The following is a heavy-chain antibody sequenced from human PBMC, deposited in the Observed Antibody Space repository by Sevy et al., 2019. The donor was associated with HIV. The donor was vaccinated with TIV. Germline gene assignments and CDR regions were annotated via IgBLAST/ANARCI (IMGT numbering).Heavy chain of an antibody. D-gene: IGHD5-18*01. CDR1: GFTVSSNY. V-gene: IGHV3-66*02. Sequence: GGSLSLSCAASGFTVSSNYMSWVRQAPGKGLGGVSVIYSGGSTYNADSVKGRFTISRDNSKNTLYLQMNSLRAEDTAVYYCTKYSYGYFDYWGQGTLVTVSS. CDR2: IYSGGST. CDR3: TKYSYGYFDY. J-gene: IGHJ4*02.